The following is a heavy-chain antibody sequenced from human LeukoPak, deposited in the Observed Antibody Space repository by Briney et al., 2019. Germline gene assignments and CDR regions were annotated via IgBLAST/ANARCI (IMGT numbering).Heavy chain of an antibody. CDR2: ISSSGSTI. J-gene: IGHJ4*02. D-gene: IGHD2-15*01. CDR1: GFTFSSYS. CDR3: ARDRPILDCSGGSCYGG. Sequence: PGGSLRLSCAASGFTFSSYSMNWVRQAPGKGLEWVSNISSSGSTIYYADSVKGRFTISRDNAKNSLYLQMNSLRAEDTAVYYCARDRPILDCSGGSCYGGWGQGTLVTVSS. V-gene: IGHV3-48*04.